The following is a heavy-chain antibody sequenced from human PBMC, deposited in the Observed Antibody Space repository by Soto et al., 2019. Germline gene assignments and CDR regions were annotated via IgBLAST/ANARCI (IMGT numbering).Heavy chain of an antibody. CDR3: IRPMTGTARGFDY. Sequence: EVQLVESGGGLVQPGGSLRLSCAVSGFTFSDHYMDWVRQAPGKGLEWVGRSRNKANSYTTEYAASVKGRSTISRDDSENSLYLQMDSLKTEDTAVYFCIRPMTGTARGFDYRGQGTLVTVSS. CDR2: SRNKANSYTT. V-gene: IGHV3-72*01. CDR1: GFTFSDHY. J-gene: IGHJ4*02. D-gene: IGHD1-1*01.